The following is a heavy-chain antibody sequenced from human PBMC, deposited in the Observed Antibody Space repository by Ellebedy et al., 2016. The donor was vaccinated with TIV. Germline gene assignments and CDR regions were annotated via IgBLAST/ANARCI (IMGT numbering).Heavy chain of an antibody. CDR1: GFSLSSSG. J-gene: IGHJ5*02. CDR3: ARDSPSRFGSGRGWFDP. Sequence: PGGSLRLSCAASGFSLSSSGLNWVRQAPGQGLEWLSFISASGGIIHYADSVKGRFTISRDSATNSLFLQMDSLRVDDTAVYYCARDSPSRFGSGRGWFDPWGQGTLVTVSS. D-gene: IGHD3-10*01. V-gene: IGHV3-48*04. CDR2: ISASGGII.